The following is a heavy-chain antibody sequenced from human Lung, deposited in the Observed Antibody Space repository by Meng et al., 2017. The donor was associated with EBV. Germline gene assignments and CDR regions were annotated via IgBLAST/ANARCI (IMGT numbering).Heavy chain of an antibody. CDR3: ARSMGSGGWYVDY. CDR1: GYTFTDYY. Sequence: QGRLVQCGGGVKQPGAPVKVSCKASGYTFTDYYMHWVRQAPGQGLEWMGRINPNSGGTHYAQKFQGRVTMTRDTSITTAYMELSRLRSDDTAVYYCARSMGSGGWYVDYWGQGTLVTVSS. D-gene: IGHD6-19*01. V-gene: IGHV1-2*06. J-gene: IGHJ4*02. CDR2: INPNSGGT.